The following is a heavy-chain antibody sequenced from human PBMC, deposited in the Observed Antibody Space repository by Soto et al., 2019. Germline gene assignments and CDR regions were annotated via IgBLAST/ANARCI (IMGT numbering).Heavy chain of an antibody. Sequence: QVQLVQSGGEMKKPGASVKVSCRASGYTFINYDITWVRQAPGQGLEWMGWFSPYNGNTNYAQELQGRVTMTTDTSTSTAYMELRSLRSDDTAMYFCARGRITSLGTCDYWGQGTLVTVSS. V-gene: IGHV1-18*01. J-gene: IGHJ4*02. CDR2: FSPYNGNT. CDR1: GYTFINYD. CDR3: ARGRITSLGTCDY. D-gene: IGHD1-20*01.